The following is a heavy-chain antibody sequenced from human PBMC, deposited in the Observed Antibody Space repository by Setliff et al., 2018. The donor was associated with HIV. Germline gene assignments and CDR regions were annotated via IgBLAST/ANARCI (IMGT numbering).Heavy chain of an antibody. J-gene: IGHJ3*02. CDR3: SAFGM. CDR2: ISYDGRRK. V-gene: IGHV3-33*08. Sequence: GGSLRLSCVTSGFTFTKYGLHWVRQAPGKGLEWVAVISYDGRRKDYAESVNGRFTISRDDSKSTLYLQMNSLRVEDTAVYYCSAFGMWGQGTMVTVSS. CDR1: GFTFTKYG.